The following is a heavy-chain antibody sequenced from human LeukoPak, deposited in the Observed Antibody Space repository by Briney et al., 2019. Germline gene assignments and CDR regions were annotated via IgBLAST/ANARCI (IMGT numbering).Heavy chain of an antibody. CDR3: ARLSHWFDP. CDR1: GGSISSGSYY. Sequence: SQTLSLTCTVSGGSISSGSYYWSWIRQPAGKGLEWIGRIYTSGSTSYNPSLKSRVTISVDTSKNQFSLKLSSVTAADTAVYYCARLSHWFDPWGQGTLVTVSS. D-gene: IGHD3-16*02. CDR2: IYTSGST. J-gene: IGHJ5*02. V-gene: IGHV4-61*02.